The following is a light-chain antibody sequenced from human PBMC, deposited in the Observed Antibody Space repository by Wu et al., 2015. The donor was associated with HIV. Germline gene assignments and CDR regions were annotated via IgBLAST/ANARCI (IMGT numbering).Light chain of an antibody. Sequence: EIVLTQSPGTLSLSPGERATLSCRASQSVSSLYLAWYQQKPGQAPRLLIYGASNRTTGIPDRFSGSGSGTDFTLSINRLESEDFAVYYCQQYLISPRTFGQGTKVEFK. J-gene: IGKJ1*01. V-gene: IGKV3-20*01. CDR2: GAS. CDR3: QQYLISPRT. CDR1: QSVSSLY.